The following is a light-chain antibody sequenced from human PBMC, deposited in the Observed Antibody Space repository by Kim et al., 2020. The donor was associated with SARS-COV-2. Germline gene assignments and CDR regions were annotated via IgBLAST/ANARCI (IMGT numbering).Light chain of an antibody. J-gene: IGLJ1*01. CDR3: CSYSGADTGV. CDR2: DVT. V-gene: IGLV2-11*01. Sequence: GQSVTISCTGGTTDVGGYNYVSWYQQQPDKVPKLIIFDVTERPSGVPDRFSASKSGTTAFLTISGLQAEDEAYYYCCSYSGADTGVFGTGTKVTVL. CDR1: TTDVGGYNY.